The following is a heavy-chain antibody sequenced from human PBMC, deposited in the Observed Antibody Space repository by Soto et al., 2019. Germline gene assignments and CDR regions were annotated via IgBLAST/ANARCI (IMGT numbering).Heavy chain of an antibody. Sequence: PSATRSVTCAVSGGSISSGGYSWSWIRQPPGKGLEWIGYIYHSGSTYYNPSLKSRVTISVDRSKNQFSLKLSSVTAADTAVYYCARVFGSGLYGMDVWGQGTTVTVSS. CDR3: ARVFGSGLYGMDV. J-gene: IGHJ6*02. V-gene: IGHV4-30-2*01. D-gene: IGHD3-10*01. CDR1: GGSISSGGYS. CDR2: IYHSGST.